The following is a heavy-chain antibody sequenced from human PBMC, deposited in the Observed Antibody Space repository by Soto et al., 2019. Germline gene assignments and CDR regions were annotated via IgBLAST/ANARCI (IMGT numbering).Heavy chain of an antibody. V-gene: IGHV1-58*01. J-gene: IGHJ6*02. D-gene: IGHD3-22*01. Sequence: GASVKVSCKASGFTFTSSAVQWVRQARGQRLEWIGWIVVGSGNTNYAQKFQERVTITRDMSTSTAYMELSSVTAADTAVYYCARVPDRLNYYYYGMDVWGQGTTVTVSS. CDR2: IVVGSGNT. CDR1: GFTFTSSA. CDR3: ARVPDRLNYYYYGMDV.